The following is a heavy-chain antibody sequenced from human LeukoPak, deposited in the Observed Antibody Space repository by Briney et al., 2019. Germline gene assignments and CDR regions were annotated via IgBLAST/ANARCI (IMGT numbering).Heavy chain of an antibody. CDR3: ARWGESGDSVVHAFDI. CDR1: GASITSYY. J-gene: IGHJ3*02. CDR2: GHHSGTT. V-gene: IGHV4-59*01. Sequence: SETLSLTCTVSGASITSYYWNWMRQSPGKGLEWIGYGHHSGTTNYNPSPESRGTISVDTSKNQFSLKLSSVSAADTAVYYCARWGESGDSVVHAFDIWGRGTTVTVSS. D-gene: IGHD2-21*02.